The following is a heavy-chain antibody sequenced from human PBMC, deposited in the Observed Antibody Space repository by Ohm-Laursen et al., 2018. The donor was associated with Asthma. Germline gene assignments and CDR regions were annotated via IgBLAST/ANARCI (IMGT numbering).Heavy chain of an antibody. V-gene: IGHV3-30*18. CDR2: ISYDGSNK. D-gene: IGHD3-3*01. CDR3: AKGSGQLS. CDR1: GFTFSSYG. J-gene: IGHJ4*02. Sequence: RSLRLSCAASGFTFSSYGMHWVRQAPGKGLEWVAVISYDGSNKYYADSVKGRFTISRDNSKNTLYLQMNSLRAEDTAVYYCAKGSGQLSWGQGTLVTVSS.